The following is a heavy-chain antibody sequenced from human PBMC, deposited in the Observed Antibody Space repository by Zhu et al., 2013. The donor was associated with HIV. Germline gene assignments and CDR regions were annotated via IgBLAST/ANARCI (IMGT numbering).Heavy chain of an antibody. CDR3: ARAGEFDVFDI. J-gene: IGHJ3*02. D-gene: IGHD3-10*01. Sequence: QVQLVHSGAEVKKPGASVRVSCKASTYTFTGYYIHWVQQAAGQGLEWMGWMNPNSGNTGYAHRLQGRITITRNTSITTDYMELSSLRSDDTAVYYCARAGEFDVFDIWGQGTMVTVSS. CDR2: MNPNSGNT. V-gene: IGHV1-8*02. CDR1: TYTFTGYY.